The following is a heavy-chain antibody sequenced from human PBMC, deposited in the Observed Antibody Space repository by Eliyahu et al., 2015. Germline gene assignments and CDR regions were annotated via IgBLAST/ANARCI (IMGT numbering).Heavy chain of an antibody. CDR3: ARIMGRWLATGVNYYYYGMDV. J-gene: IGHJ6*02. V-gene: IGHV2-26*01. CDR2: IFSNDEK. D-gene: IGHD6-19*01. Sequence: QVTLKESGPVLVKPTETLTLTCTVSGFSXSNVRLGVSWIRQPPGKALEWLAHIFSNDEKSYSTSLKSRLTISKDTSKSQVVLTMTNMDPVDTATYYCARIMGRWLATGVNYYYYGMDVWGQGTTVTVSS. CDR1: GFSXSNVRLG.